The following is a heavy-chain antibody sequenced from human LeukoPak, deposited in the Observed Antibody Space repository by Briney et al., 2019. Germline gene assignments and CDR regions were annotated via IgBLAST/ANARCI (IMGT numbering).Heavy chain of an antibody. CDR2: IYHSGIT. Sequence: SETLSLTCTVSGYSISSGYYWGWIRQPPGKGLEWIGSIYHSGITYYNPSLKSRVIISVDTSKNHFSLKLSSVTAADTAVYYCARDWLREVFDIWGQGTMVTVSS. CDR3: ARDWLREVFDI. D-gene: IGHD5-12*01. CDR1: GYSISSGYY. J-gene: IGHJ3*02. V-gene: IGHV4-38-2*02.